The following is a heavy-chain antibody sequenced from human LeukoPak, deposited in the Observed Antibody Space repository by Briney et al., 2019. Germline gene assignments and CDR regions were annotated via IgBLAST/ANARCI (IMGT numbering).Heavy chain of an antibody. V-gene: IGHV3-33*01. D-gene: IGHD4-17*01. J-gene: IGHJ4*02. Sequence: PAGSLSLYCEASAFTFATYGFHWVPQAQGKGLEWVAVIRYDGSKNYYEDSLKGRLAISRDDSKNTLYLQMNSLRAEDTAVYYCARDYGLKYFDYWGQGTLVTAPS. CDR2: IRYDGSKN. CDR3: ARDYGLKYFDY. CDR1: AFTFATYG.